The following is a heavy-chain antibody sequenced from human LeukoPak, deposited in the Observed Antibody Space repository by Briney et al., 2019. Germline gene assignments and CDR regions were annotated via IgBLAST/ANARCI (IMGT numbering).Heavy chain of an antibody. D-gene: IGHD6-19*01. V-gene: IGHV3-30*18. J-gene: IGHJ4*02. CDR2: ISYDGSNK. CDR3: AKELSVAVAGYDY. CDR1: GFTFSSYS. Sequence: GGTLRLSCAASGFTFSSYSMHWVRQAPGKGLEWVAVISYDGSNKYYADSVKGRFTISRDNSKNTLYLQMNSLRAEDTAVYYCAKELSVAVAGYDYWGQGTLVTVSS.